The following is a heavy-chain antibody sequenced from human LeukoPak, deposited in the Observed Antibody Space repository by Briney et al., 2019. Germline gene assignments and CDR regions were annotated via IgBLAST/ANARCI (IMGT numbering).Heavy chain of an antibody. CDR1: GYTFFDIYG. CDR2: ISGDNSNT. J-gene: IGHJ4*02. CDR3: ARDLSRGSGYFGTY. D-gene: IGHD3-22*01. V-gene: IGHV1-18*01. Sequence: ASVKVSCKAFGYTFFDIYGFSWVRQAPGQGLEWMGWISGDNSNTNYAQSFQGRLTLTTDTSTNTAYMVLRSLRSDDTAVYYCARDLSRGSGYFGTYWGQGTLVTVSS.